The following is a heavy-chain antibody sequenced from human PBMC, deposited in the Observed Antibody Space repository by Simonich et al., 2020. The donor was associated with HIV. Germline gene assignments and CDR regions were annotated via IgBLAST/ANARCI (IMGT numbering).Heavy chain of an antibody. Sequence: QVQLQQWGAGLLKPSETLSLTCAVYGWSFSGYYWCWIRQPPGKGLEWIGEINHSGSTNYNPSLKCRVTISVDTSKNQFSLKLSSVTAADTAVYYCARGFYQRLYYFDYWGQGTLVTVSS. CDR3: ARGFYQRLYYFDY. D-gene: IGHD2-2*01. CDR1: GWSFSGYY. J-gene: IGHJ4*02. CDR2: INHSGST. V-gene: IGHV4-34*01.